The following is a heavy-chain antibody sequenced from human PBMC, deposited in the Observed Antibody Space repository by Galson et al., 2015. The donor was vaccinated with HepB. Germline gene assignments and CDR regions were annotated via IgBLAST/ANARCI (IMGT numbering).Heavy chain of an antibody. CDR2: IWYDGSNK. CDR3: ASYSSSSGGFDY. V-gene: IGHV3-33*01. J-gene: IGHJ4*02. D-gene: IGHD6-6*01. Sequence: SLRLSCAASGFTFSSYGMHWVRQAPGKGLEWVAVIWYDGSNKYYADSVKGRFTISRGNSKNTLYLQMNSLRAEDTAVYYCASYSSSSGGFDYWGQGTLVTVSS. CDR1: GFTFSSYG.